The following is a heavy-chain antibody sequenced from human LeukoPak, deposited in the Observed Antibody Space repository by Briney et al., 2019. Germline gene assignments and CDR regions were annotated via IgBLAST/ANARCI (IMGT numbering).Heavy chain of an antibody. Sequence: GGSLRLSCAASGFTFSSYWMSWVRQAPGKGLEWVANIKQDGSEKYYVDSVKGRFTISRDNAKNSLYLQMNSLRAEDTAVYYCATYYDILTGYYSFDYWGQGTLVTVSS. D-gene: IGHD3-9*01. J-gene: IGHJ4*02. V-gene: IGHV3-7*01. CDR3: ATYYDILTGYYSFDY. CDR2: IKQDGSEK. CDR1: GFTFSSYW.